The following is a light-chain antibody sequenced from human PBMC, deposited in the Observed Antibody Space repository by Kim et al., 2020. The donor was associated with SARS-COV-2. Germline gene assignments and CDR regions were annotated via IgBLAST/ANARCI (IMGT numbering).Light chain of an antibody. Sequence: FSPGERATLSGWASQSVNSYFAWYQQRPGQAPRLLIYDASKRASGIPGRFSGSGSGTVFTLTIASLEPEDFAVYYCQQRSDWPPTFGRGTKVDIK. CDR2: DAS. V-gene: IGKV3-11*01. CDR3: QQRSDWPPT. J-gene: IGKJ1*01. CDR1: QSVNSY.